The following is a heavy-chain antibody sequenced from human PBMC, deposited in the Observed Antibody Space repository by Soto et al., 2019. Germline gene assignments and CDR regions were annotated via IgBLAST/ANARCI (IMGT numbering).Heavy chain of an antibody. D-gene: IGHD4-17*01. Sequence: PGGSLRLSCAASGFTFSKAWRSWVRQAPGKGLEWVGRIKSKTDGGTTDYAAPVKGRFTISRDDSKNTLYLQMNSLKTEDTAVYYCTTDLRRSWGDYDFDYWGQGTLVTVSS. CDR3: TTDLRRSWGDYDFDY. CDR1: GFTFSKAW. J-gene: IGHJ4*02. V-gene: IGHV3-15*01. CDR2: IKSKTDGGTT.